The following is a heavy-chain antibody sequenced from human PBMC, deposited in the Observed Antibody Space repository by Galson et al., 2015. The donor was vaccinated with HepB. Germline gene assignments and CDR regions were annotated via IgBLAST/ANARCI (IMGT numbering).Heavy chain of an antibody. D-gene: IGHD1-26*01. Sequence: SVKVSCKASGGTFSNYAITWLRQAPGQGLEWMGGIIPIFGTANYAQKFQGRVTITADKSTTTAYMDLSSLTSEDTAVYYCARGSTYGSYYPYYFDYWGQGTLVTVSS. CDR2: IIPIFGTA. J-gene: IGHJ4*02. CDR3: ARGSTYGSYYPYYFDY. CDR1: GGTFSNYA. V-gene: IGHV1-69*06.